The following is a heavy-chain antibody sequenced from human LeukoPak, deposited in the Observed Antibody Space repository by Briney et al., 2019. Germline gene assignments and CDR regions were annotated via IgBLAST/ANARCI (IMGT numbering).Heavy chain of an antibody. V-gene: IGHV3-23*01. CDR3: AKDDSSGYYLMYYFDY. D-gene: IGHD3-22*01. J-gene: IGHJ4*02. CDR2: ISGSGGST. Sequence: GGSLRLSCAASGFTFSSYAMSWVRQAPGKGLEWVSAISGSGGSTYYADSVKGRFTISRDNSKNTLYLQMNSLRAEDTAVYYCAKDDSSGYYLMYYFDYWGQGTLVTVSS. CDR1: GFTFSSYA.